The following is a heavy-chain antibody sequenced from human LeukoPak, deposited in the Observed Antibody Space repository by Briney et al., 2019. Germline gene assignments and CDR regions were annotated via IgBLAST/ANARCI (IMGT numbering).Heavy chain of an antibody. Sequence: GASVKVSCKASGGTFSSYAISWVRQAPGQGLGWMGRIIPILGIANYAQKFQGRVTITADKSTSTAYMELSSLRSEDTAVYYCARVTFMVRGVIVYYGMDVWGQGTTVTVSS. D-gene: IGHD3-10*01. J-gene: IGHJ6*02. CDR1: GGTFSSYA. CDR2: IIPILGIA. CDR3: ARVTFMVRGVIVYYGMDV. V-gene: IGHV1-69*04.